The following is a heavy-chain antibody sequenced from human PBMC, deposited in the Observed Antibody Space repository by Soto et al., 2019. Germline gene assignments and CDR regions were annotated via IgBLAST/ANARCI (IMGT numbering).Heavy chain of an antibody. CDR2: ILPFFGTA. J-gene: IGHJ3*01. Sequence: QVQLVQSGAEVKKPGSSVKVSCKASGGSFRREAINWVRQAPGQGPEWMGGILPFFGTADYAQKFQGGVTLTAAVSTPIDYTVLCRLSFEYPAVYYCARGHEFGGNSEAFDVWGQGTMVIVSS. CDR1: GGSFRREA. D-gene: IGHD2-15*01. V-gene: IGHV1-69*12. CDR3: ARGHEFGGNSEAFDV.